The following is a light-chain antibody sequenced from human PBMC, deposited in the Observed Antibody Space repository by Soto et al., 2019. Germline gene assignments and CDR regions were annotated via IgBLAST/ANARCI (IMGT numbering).Light chain of an antibody. Sequence: DIQLTQSPSSLSASVGDRVTITCRASQSITNYLNWYQQKPGKAPKVLITAASNLQNGVPSRFSGSGSGTDFTLTITTLQPEDFATYYCQQSHNTPVTFGGGTRVEIK. CDR3: QQSHNTPVT. CDR2: AAS. CDR1: QSITNY. V-gene: IGKV1-39*01. J-gene: IGKJ4*01.